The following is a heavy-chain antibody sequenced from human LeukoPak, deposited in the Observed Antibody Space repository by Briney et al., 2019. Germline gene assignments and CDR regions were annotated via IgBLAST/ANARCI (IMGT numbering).Heavy chain of an antibody. D-gene: IGHD5-12*01. CDR3: ARDYEIY. CDR2: IWFDGSYK. Sequence: PGRSLRLSCAASGFTFSSYGMHWVRQAPGKGLEWVAIIWFDGSYKYYADSVKGRFTISRDNSKNTLYLQMNSLRAEDTAVYYCARDYEIYWGQGTLVTVSS. CDR1: GFTFSSYG. V-gene: IGHV3-33*01. J-gene: IGHJ4*02.